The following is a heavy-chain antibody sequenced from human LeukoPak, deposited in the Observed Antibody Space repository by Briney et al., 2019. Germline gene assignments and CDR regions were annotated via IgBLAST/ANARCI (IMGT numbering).Heavy chain of an antibody. CDR2: IKQDGSEK. J-gene: IGHJ4*02. CDR1: VFTFCSYW. CDR3: AGRKDYCDDY. V-gene: IGHV3-7*04. D-gene: IGHD4-17*01. Sequence: PGGSLRLSCAASVFTFCSYWMIWVRQAPGKGLEWVANIKQDGSEKYYVDSVKGRFTISRDNAKNSLYLEMNTLRAEDTAVYYCAGRKDYCDDYWGQGTLVTVSS.